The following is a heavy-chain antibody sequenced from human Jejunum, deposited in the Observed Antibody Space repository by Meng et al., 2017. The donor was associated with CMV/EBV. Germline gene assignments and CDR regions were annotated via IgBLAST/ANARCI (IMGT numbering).Heavy chain of an antibody. CDR2: ISSSSNTV. Sequence: FSTYNMNWVGQDPRKGLEWISFISSSSNTVYYADSVKGRFTTSRDNAKNSLYLQMNSLRAEDTAVYYCAREGCTSTTCYPLSDIYLWGQGTLVTVSS. D-gene: IGHD2-2*01. CDR1: FSTYN. V-gene: IGHV3-48*04. CDR3: AREGCTSTTCYPLSDIYL. J-gene: IGHJ4*02.